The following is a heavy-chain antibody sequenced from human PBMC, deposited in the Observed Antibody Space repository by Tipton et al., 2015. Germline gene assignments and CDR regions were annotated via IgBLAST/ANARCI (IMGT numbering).Heavy chain of an antibody. CDR1: GGSISSSSYY. CDR2: IYYSWST. CDR3: AREAYSSSGLIFDY. J-gene: IGHJ4*02. D-gene: IGHD6-6*01. Sequence: TLSLTCTVSGGSISSSSYYWGWIRQPPGKGLEWIGSIYYSWSTNYNPSLKSRVTISVDTSKNQFSLKLRSVTAADTAVYYCAREAYSSSGLIFDYWGQGTLVTVSS. V-gene: IGHV4-39*07.